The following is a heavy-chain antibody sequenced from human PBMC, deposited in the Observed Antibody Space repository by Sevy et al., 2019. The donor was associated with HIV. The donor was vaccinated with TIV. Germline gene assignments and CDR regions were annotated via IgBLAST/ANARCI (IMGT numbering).Heavy chain of an antibody. J-gene: IGHJ4*02. CDR2: ISSGGRKK. Sequence: GGSLRLSCAASGFTFSSYDIHWVRQAPGKGLEWVALISSGGRKKYFADSVKGRLTISRDDSKNTLYLQMNSLRSEDTAMYYCARDGDAYSSGYYRVRRYFDSWGQGTLVTVSS. CDR3: ARDGDAYSSGYYRVRRYFDS. CDR1: GFTFSSYD. V-gene: IGHV3-30-3*01. D-gene: IGHD6-19*01.